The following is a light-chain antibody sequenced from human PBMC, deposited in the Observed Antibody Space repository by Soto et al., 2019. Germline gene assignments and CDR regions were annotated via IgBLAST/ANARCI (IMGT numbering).Light chain of an antibody. CDR3: QQYGSSPRT. CDR2: GAS. J-gene: IGKJ1*01. Sequence: EIVLTQSPGTLSLSPGERATLSCRASQSVNSNYLAWYQLRPGQAPRLLIYGASTRATGIPARFSGSGSGTDFTLTISRLEPEDFAVYYCQQYGSSPRTFGQGTKVDIK. CDR1: QSVNSNY. V-gene: IGKV3-20*01.